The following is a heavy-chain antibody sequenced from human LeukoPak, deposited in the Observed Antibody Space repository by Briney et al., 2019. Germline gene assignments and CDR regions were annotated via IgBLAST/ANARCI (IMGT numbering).Heavy chain of an antibody. D-gene: IGHD3-10*01. Sequence: SSETLSLTCTVSGGSIYSGGYYWSWIRQHPGKGLEWIGYIYYTRSTYYNPSLKSRVAISVDTSKNQFSLILSSVTAADTAVYYCARNADGSGNLLPFYFDYWGPGTLVTVSS. CDR1: GGSIYSGGYY. CDR2: IYYTRST. V-gene: IGHV4-31*03. J-gene: IGHJ4*02. CDR3: ARNADGSGNLLPFYFDY.